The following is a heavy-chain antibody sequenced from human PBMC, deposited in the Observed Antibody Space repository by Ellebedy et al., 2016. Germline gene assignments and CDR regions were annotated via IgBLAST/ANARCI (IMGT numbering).Heavy chain of an antibody. J-gene: IGHJ4*02. CDR2: ISGAGYTT. D-gene: IGHD2-15*01. Sequence: GESLKISXATSGFSFSNYFMTWIRRAPGKGLEWVATISGAGYTTFFADSVKGRFTISRDNSKDTLYLQLNSLRDEDTAVYYCRVGHYSDYWGQGTLVSVSS. CDR3: RVGHYSDY. V-gene: IGHV3-23*01. CDR1: GFSFSNYF.